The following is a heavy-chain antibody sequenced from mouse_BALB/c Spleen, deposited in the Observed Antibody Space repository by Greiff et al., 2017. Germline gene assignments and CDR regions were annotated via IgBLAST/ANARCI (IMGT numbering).Heavy chain of an antibody. V-gene: IGHV5-17*02. J-gene: IGHJ3*01. D-gene: IGHD2-10*02. CDR1: GFTFSSFG. CDR3: ARGKIGYGNPWFAY. CDR2: ISSGSSTI. Sequence: EVQLVESGGGLVQPGGSRKLSCAASGFTFSSFGMHWVRQAPEKGLEWVAYISSGSSTIYYADTVKGRFTISRDNPKNTLFLQMTSLRSEDTAMYYCARGKIGYGNPWFAYWGQGTLVTVSA.